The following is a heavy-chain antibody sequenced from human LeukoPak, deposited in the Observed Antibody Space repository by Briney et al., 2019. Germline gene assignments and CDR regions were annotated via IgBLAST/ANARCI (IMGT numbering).Heavy chain of an antibody. V-gene: IGHV3-74*01. Sequence: GGSLRLSCTASGFTFSSYWMHWVRHPPGKGLVWVSRINPDGSTTYYADSVKGRITISRDNAKNTLYLQMNSLRAEDTAVYYCVRGVADSYGQFDNWGQGTLVTVSS. CDR3: VRGVADSYGQFDN. CDR2: INPDGSTT. J-gene: IGHJ4*02. CDR1: GFTFSSYW. D-gene: IGHD3-10*01.